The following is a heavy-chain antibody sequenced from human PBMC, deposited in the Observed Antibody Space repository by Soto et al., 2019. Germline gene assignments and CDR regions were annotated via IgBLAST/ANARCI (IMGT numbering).Heavy chain of an antibody. CDR2: IVVGSGNT. CDR1: GFTFTSSA. V-gene: IGHV1-58*01. Sequence: SVKVSCKASGFTFTSSAVQWVRQARGQRLEWIGWIVVGSGNTNYAQKFQERVTITRDMSTSTAYMELSSLRSEDTAVYYCAADPTQYYDFWSGYLAYWGQGTLVTVSS. J-gene: IGHJ4*02. D-gene: IGHD3-3*01. CDR3: AADPTQYYDFWSGYLAY.